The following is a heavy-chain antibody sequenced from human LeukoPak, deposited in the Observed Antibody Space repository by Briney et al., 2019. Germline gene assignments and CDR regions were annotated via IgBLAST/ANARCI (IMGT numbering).Heavy chain of an antibody. Sequence: PSETLSLTCAVSGYSISSGYYWGWIRQPPGKGLEWIGSIYYSGSTYYNPSLKSRVTISVDTSKNQFSLKLSSVTAADTAVYYCARKAEDVVVPAAIGDYWGQGTLVTVSS. CDR3: ARKAEDVVVPAAIGDY. V-gene: IGHV4-38-2*01. D-gene: IGHD2-2*02. CDR1: GYSISSGYY. J-gene: IGHJ4*02. CDR2: IYYSGST.